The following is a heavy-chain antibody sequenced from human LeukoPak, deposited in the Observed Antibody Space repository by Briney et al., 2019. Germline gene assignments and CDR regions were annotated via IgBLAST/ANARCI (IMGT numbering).Heavy chain of an antibody. CDR2: IYPGDSDF. V-gene: IGHV5-51*01. CDR3: ARGEMATTHPYFDY. CDR1: GYIFTNYW. D-gene: IGHD5-24*01. J-gene: IGHJ4*02. Sequence: GESLKISCKGSGYIFTNYWIGWVRQMPGIGLEWVGIIYPGDSDFKYSPSFQGQVTISADKSISTAYLQWSSLKASDTAMYYCARGEMATTHPYFDYWGQGTLVTVSS.